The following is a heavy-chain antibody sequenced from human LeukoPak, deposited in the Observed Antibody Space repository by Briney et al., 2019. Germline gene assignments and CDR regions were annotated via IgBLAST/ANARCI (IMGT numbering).Heavy chain of an antibody. CDR1: GFTFSSNN. CDR2: ISGSGSSI. J-gene: IGHJ5*01. V-gene: IGHV3-48*01. CDR3: ARDGWGSGYYPNWFDS. D-gene: IGHD3-22*01. Sequence: GGSLRLSCAASGFTFSSNNINWVRQAPGRGLEWLSFISGSGSSIYYADSVKGRFTISRNNAKNSLYLQMNSLRAEDTAVYFCARDGWGSGYYPNWFDSWGQGTLVTVSS.